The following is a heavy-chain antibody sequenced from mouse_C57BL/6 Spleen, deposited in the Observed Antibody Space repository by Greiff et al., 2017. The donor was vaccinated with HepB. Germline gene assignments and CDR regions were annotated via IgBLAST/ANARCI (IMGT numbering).Heavy chain of an antibody. Sequence: QQSCKASGYTFTSYWMDWVKQRPGQGLEWIGNIYPSDSETHYNQKFKDKATLTVDKSSSTAYMQLSSLTSEDSAVYYCARGGNGAYWGQGTLVTVSA. J-gene: IGHJ3*01. CDR3: ARGGNGAY. D-gene: IGHD2-1*01. CDR1: GYTFTSYW. CDR2: IYPSDSET. V-gene: IGHV1-61*01.